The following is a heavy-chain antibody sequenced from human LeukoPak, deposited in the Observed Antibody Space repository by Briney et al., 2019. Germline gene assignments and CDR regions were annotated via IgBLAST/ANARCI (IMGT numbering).Heavy chain of an antibody. J-gene: IGHJ6*02. Sequence: GGSLRLSCAASGFTFSAYSMNWVRQAPGKGLEWVSSISSSSSYIYYADSVKGRFTISRDNAKNSLYLQMNSLRAEDTAVYYCARVASGSYSYYYYGMDVWGQGTTVTVSS. D-gene: IGHD1-26*01. CDR1: GFTFSAYS. V-gene: IGHV3-21*01. CDR2: ISSSSSYI. CDR3: ARVASGSYSYYYYGMDV.